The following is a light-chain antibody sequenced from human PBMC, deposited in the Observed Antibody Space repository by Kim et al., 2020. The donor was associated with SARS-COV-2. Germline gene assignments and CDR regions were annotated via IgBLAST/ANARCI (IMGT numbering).Light chain of an antibody. V-gene: IGLV4-69*01. CDR1: SGHSSNA. Sequence: SSKLNGTLGSGHSSNAIVWHQQRPEKGPRFLMRVNSDGSHSRGDGIPDRFSGSSSGAERYLTISSLQSDDEADYYCQTWGSGIRVFGGGTQLTVL. J-gene: IGLJ3*02. CDR2: VNSDGSH. CDR3: QTWGSGIRV.